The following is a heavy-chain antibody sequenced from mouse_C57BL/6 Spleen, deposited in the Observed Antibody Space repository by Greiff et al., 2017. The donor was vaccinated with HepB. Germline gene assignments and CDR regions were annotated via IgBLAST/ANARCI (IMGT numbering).Heavy chain of an antibody. V-gene: IGHV5-4*01. D-gene: IGHD3-2*02. CDR2: ISDGGSYT. CDR3: ARDLHYRQLRRLAY. Sequence: EVQRVESGGGLVKPGGSLKLSCAASGFTFSSYAMSWVRQTPEKRLEWVATISDGGSYTYYPDNVKGRFTISRDNAKNNLYLQMSHLKSEDTAMYYCARDLHYRQLRRLAYWGQGTLVTVSA. J-gene: IGHJ3*01. CDR1: GFTFSSYA.